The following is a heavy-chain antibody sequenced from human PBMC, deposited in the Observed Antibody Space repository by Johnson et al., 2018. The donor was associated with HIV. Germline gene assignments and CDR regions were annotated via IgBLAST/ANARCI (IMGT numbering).Heavy chain of an antibody. Sequence: QVQLVESGGGVVQPGRSLRLSCAASGFTFSSYTMQWVRQAPGKGLEWVAVMSYDGISEYNADSVKGRFTISRDNSKNTLYLQMNSLRGDDTAVYYCTRVSSTSWALDIWGQGTLVTVSS. CDR1: GFTFSSYT. CDR3: TRVSSTSWALDI. J-gene: IGHJ3*02. D-gene: IGHD2-15*01. V-gene: IGHV3-30*14. CDR2: MSYDGISE.